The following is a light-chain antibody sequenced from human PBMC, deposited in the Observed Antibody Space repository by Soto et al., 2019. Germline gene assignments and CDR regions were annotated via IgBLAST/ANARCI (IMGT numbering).Light chain of an antibody. CDR1: QNIRSF. J-gene: IGKJ5*01. CDR3: QQSYSSPPIT. CDR2: SAS. V-gene: IGKV1-39*01. Sequence: DIQMTQSPSSLSASVGDRITITCRASQNIRSFLNWYQQKPGKAPRLLIYSASSLQSGVPSRFSGSGSGTDFTLTINNLQPEVFATYYCQQSYSSPPITFGQGTRLEIK.